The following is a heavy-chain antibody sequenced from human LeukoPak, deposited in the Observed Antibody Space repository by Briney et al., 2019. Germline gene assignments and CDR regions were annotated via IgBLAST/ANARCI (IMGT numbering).Heavy chain of an antibody. CDR2: INTNTGDP. D-gene: IGHD1-1*01. Sequence: GASVKVSCKASVYTFTAYAMNWVRQPPGQGLEWMGWINTNTGDPTFAQGFAGRSVFSLDTSVSTPYMQISSLKAADTAVYYCARAFHYSHSPYSPGYNYTDPWGQGTLVTASS. V-gene: IGHV7-4-1*02. CDR1: VYTFTAYA. J-gene: IGHJ5*01. CDR3: ARAFHYSHSPYSPGYNYTDP.